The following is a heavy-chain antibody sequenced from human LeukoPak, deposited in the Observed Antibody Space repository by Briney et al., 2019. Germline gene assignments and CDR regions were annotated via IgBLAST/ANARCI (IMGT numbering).Heavy chain of an antibody. Sequence: PSETLSLTCTVSGGSISSYYWSWIRQPPGKGLEWIGYIYYSGSTNYNPSLKSRVTISVDTSKNQFSLKLSSVTAADTAVYYCARVMTNSDAFDIRGQGTMVTVSS. CDR1: GGSISSYY. V-gene: IGHV4-59*01. CDR3: ARVMTNSDAFDI. J-gene: IGHJ3*02. CDR2: IYYSGST. D-gene: IGHD1-1*01.